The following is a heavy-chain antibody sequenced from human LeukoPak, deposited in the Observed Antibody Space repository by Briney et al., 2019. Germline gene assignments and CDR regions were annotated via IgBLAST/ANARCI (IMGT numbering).Heavy chain of an antibody. CDR2: IYHSGST. CDR3: ARAAVVPAAMVWFDP. CDR1: GYSISSGYY. Sequence: PSETLSLTCNVSGYSISSGYYWDWIRQPPGKGLEWIGSIYHSGSTCYNPSLKSRVTISLDTSKNQFSLKLSSVTAADTAVYYCARAAVVPAAMVWFDPWGQGTLVTVSS. J-gene: IGHJ5*02. V-gene: IGHV4-38-2*02. D-gene: IGHD2-2*01.